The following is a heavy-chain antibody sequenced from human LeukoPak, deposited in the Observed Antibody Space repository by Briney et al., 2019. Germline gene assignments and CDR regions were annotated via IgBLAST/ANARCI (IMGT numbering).Heavy chain of an antibody. CDR1: GGTLSSYA. CDR3: ASRSSTSSPPYYYYGMDV. Sequence: ASVKVSCKASGGTLSSYAISWVRQAPGQGLEWMGGIIPIFGTANYAQKFQGRVTITADESTSTAYMELSSLRSEDTAVYYCASRSSTSSPPYYYYGMDVWGQGTTVTVSS. J-gene: IGHJ6*02. V-gene: IGHV1-69*13. CDR2: IIPIFGTA. D-gene: IGHD2-2*01.